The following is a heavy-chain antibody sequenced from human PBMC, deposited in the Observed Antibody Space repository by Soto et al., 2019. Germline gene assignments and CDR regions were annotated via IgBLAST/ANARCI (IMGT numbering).Heavy chain of an antibody. CDR1: GGSFSGYC. V-gene: IGHV4-34*01. J-gene: IGHJ5*02. D-gene: IGHD2-2*01. CDR2: INHSGST. CDR3: ARGGIVVVPARGWLDP. Sequence: SETLPLTCAVYGGSFSGYCWSWTRQPPGKGLEWIGEINHSGSTNYNPSLKSRVTISVDTSKNQFSLKLSSVTAADTAVYYCARGGIVVVPARGWLDPWGQGTLVT.